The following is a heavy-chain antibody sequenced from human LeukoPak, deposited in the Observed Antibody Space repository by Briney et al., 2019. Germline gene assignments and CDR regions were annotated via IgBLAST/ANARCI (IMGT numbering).Heavy chain of an antibody. CDR3: ARIAVAGTDWFDP. CDR2: IYYSGST. CDR1: GGSISSYY. Sequence: SETLSLTCTVSGGSISSYYWSWVRQPPGKGLEWIGYIYYSGSTNYNPSLKSRVTISVDTSKNQFSLKLSSVTAADTAVYYCARIAVAGTDWFDPWGQGTLVTVSS. V-gene: IGHV4-59*01. D-gene: IGHD6-19*01. J-gene: IGHJ5*02.